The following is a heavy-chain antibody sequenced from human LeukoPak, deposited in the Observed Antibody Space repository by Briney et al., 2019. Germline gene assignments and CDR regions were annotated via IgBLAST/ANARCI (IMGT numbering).Heavy chain of an antibody. Sequence: ASVKVSCKASGYTFTSYGISWVRQAPGQWLEWMGWISAYNGNTNYAQKLQGRVTMTTDTSTSTAYMELRSLRSDDTAVYYCARGPGYSSSRGGIYYYYYMDVWGKGTTVTVSS. D-gene: IGHD6-6*01. V-gene: IGHV1-18*01. CDR3: ARGPGYSSSRGGIYYYYYMDV. CDR1: GYTFTSYG. J-gene: IGHJ6*03. CDR2: ISAYNGNT.